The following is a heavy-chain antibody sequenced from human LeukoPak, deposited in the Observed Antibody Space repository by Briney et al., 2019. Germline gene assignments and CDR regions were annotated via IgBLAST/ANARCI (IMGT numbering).Heavy chain of an antibody. V-gene: IGHV1-2*02. CDR2: INPNSGGT. CDR3: ARVWALLQPIGDAFDI. Sequence: ASVKVSCKASGYTFTGYYMHWVRQAPGQGLEWMGWINPNSGGTNYAQKFQGRVTMTRDTSISTAYMELSRLRSDDTAMYYCARVWALLQPIGDAFDIWGQGTMVTVSS. J-gene: IGHJ3*02. CDR1: GYTFTGYY. D-gene: IGHD3-22*01.